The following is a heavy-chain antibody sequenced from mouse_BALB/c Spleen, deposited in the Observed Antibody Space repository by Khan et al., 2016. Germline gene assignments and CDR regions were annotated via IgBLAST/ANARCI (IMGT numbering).Heavy chain of an antibody. J-gene: IGHJ1*01. V-gene: IGHV9-3-1*01. D-gene: IGHD1-1*01. CDR1: GYTFTNYG. CDR2: INTYSGES. CDR3: ARYRYYYGSSRYFDV. Sequence: QIQLVQSGPELKRPGKTVKISCKASGYTFTNYGINWVKQAPGKGLKWMGWINTYSGESTYADDFKGRFAFSLETSANTAYLQINNLTHEDTATXFCARYRYYYGSSRYFDVGGAGTTVTVSS.